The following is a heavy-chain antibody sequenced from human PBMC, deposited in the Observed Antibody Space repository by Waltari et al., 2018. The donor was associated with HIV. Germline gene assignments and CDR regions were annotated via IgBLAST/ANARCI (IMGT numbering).Heavy chain of an antibody. CDR2: ISADGNYT. J-gene: IGHJ5*02. V-gene: IGHV3-74*01. D-gene: IGHD5-12*01. CDR3: VREEGYTFMPTMRGLWFAP. Sequence: RQSPGKGLVWVSRISADGNYTDYADSVKGRFTISRDNAKNTLYLEANGLSVDDTAVYYCVREEGYTFMPTMRGLWFAPWGQGTLVTVYS.